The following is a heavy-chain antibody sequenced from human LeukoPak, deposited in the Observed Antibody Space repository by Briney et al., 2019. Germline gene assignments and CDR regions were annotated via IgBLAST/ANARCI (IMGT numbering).Heavy chain of an antibody. Sequence: SETLSLTCTVSGGSISSYYWSWIRQPPGKGLEWIGYIYYSGSTNYNPSLKSRVTTSVDTSKNQFSLKLSSVTAADTAVYYCATDYYDSSGYYSARRAFDIWGQGTMVTVSS. J-gene: IGHJ3*02. D-gene: IGHD3-22*01. CDR1: GGSISSYY. V-gene: IGHV4-59*08. CDR3: ATDYYDSSGYYSARRAFDI. CDR2: IYYSGST.